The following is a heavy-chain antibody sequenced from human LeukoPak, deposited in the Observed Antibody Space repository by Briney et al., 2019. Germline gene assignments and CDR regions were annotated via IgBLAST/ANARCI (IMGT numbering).Heavy chain of an antibody. D-gene: IGHD5-12*01. CDR2: INHNSGGT. V-gene: IGHV1-2*02. Sequence: ASVKVSCKASGYTFTGYYMHWVRQAPGQGLEWMGWINHNSGGTNYAQKFQGRVTMTRDTSISTAYMDLSRLRSDDTAVYYCARIVLGGSSGYDSATAYLYFDYWGQGTLVTVSS. J-gene: IGHJ4*02. CDR1: GYTFTGYY. CDR3: ARIVLGGSSGYDSATAYLYFDY.